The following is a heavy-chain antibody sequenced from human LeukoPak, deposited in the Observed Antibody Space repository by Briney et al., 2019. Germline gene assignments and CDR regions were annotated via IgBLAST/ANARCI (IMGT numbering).Heavy chain of an antibody. J-gene: IGHJ5*02. CDR1: GGSFSGYY. D-gene: IGHD2-2*01. CDR2: IYYSGST. V-gene: IGHV4-59*08. Sequence: SETLSLTCAVYGGSFSGYYWSWIRQPPGKGLEWIGYIYYSGSTNYNPSLKSRVTISVDTSKNQFSLKLSSVTAADTAVYYCARTRAYNWFDPWGQGTLVTVSS. CDR3: ARTRAYNWFDP.